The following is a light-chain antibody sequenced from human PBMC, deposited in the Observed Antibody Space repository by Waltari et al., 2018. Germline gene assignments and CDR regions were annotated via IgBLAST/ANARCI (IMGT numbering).Light chain of an antibody. Sequence: DIQMTQSPSSLSASVGDRVTITCRASQDISNFFAWFQQKPGEAPKSLIYSASTLQSGVPSKFSGSGSGTDFTLTISSLQPEDFATYYCQQYNSYPITFGQGTRLEIK. CDR3: QQYNSYPIT. J-gene: IGKJ5*01. CDR1: QDISNF. V-gene: IGKV1-16*02. CDR2: SAS.